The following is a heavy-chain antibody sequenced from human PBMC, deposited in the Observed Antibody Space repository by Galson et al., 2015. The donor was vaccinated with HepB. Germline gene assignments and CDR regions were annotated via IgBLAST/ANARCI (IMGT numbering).Heavy chain of an antibody. Sequence: SLRLSCAASGFTVITNYMSWVRQAPGKGLEWVSIIYSGGYRSYADSVKGRFTISRDNSKNTVYLQMNTLRAEDTAVYYCAGPTAGGYCSRTSCYYFDYWGQGALVTVSS. D-gene: IGHD2-2*01. V-gene: IGHV3-53*01. J-gene: IGHJ4*02. CDR2: IYSGGYR. CDR1: GFTVITNY. CDR3: AGPTAGGYCSRTSCYYFDY.